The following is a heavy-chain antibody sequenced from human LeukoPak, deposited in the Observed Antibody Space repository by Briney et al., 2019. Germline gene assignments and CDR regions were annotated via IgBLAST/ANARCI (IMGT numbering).Heavy chain of an antibody. CDR1: AFTFSTYA. Sequence: GGSLRLSCAASAFTFSTYAMSWVRQAPGKGLEWVSAFSGSGGSTYYADFVKGRFTISRDNSKNTLYLQMNSLRAAETSINVCAKGSGGYYLWYSDLCGGGTLVTVSS. CDR3: AKGSGGYYLWYSDL. D-gene: IGHD1-26*01. V-gene: IGHV3-23*01. CDR2: FSGSGGST. J-gene: IGHJ2*01.